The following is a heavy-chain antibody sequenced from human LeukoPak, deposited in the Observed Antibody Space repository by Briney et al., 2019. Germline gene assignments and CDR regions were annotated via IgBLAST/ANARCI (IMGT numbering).Heavy chain of an antibody. CDR1: GGSISSHF. V-gene: IGHV4-59*11. D-gene: IGHD5-18*01. CDR3: ARGNVNTAWNYFGMDV. Sequence: SETLSLTCTGSGGSISSHFWSWVRQPPGKGLELIAYIYSTGNINYNPSLKSRVSMSVDTSKNQFSLNLNSVTAADTAVYYCARGNVNTAWNYFGMDVWGQGTTVTVSS. J-gene: IGHJ6*02. CDR2: IYSTGNI.